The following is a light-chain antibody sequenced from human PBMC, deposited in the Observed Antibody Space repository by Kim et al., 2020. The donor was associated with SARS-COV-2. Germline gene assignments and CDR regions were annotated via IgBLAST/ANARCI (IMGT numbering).Light chain of an antibody. CDR2: KKN. Sequence: QTVRNTRQGDSLRSKYATSNQQKPGQAPIVVNYKKNNPPSGLEDLFAASSAGNTASLTIAGTQADDEADYCSNPRGSNNYVVFGGGTQLTVL. CDR1: SLRSKY. CDR3: NPRGSNNYVV. J-gene: IGLJ2*01. V-gene: IGLV3-19*01.